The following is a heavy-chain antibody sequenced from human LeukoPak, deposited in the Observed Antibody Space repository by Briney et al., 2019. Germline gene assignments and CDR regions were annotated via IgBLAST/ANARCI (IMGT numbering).Heavy chain of an antibody. J-gene: IGHJ4*02. V-gene: IGHV4-4*07. D-gene: IGHD6-19*01. CDR3: ARGGAVAGNFDF. Sequence: SETLSLTCTVSSGSISSYYWSWIRQPAGKGLEWIGRIYTSGSTNYNPSLKSRVTMSVDTSKNQFSLKLSSVTAADTAVYYCARGGAVAGNFDFWGQGTLVTVSS. CDR1: SGSISSYY. CDR2: IYTSGST.